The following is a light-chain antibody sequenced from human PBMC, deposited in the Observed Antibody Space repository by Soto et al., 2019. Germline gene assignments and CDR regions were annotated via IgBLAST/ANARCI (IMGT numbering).Light chain of an antibody. Sequence: EIVLTQSPATLSLSPGESATLSCRTSQSVSGSLAWYQKKPGQAPRLLIYDAYDRATGIPARFSGSGSGTDFSLTVSNLEPEDFAVYYCQQYSKWPLTFGGGTKVDIK. CDR1: QSVSGS. V-gene: IGKV3-11*01. J-gene: IGKJ4*01. CDR2: DAY. CDR3: QQYSKWPLT.